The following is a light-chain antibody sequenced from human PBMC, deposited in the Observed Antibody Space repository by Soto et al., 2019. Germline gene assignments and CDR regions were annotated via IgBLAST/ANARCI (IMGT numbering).Light chain of an antibody. CDR1: QSISSY. CDR3: QQSYSTPPT. CDR2: AAS. Sequence: DIQMTQSPSSLSASVGDRVTITCRASQSISSYLHWYQQKPGKAPKLLIYAASNLQSGVPSRFSGSGSGTDFTLTISSLQPEDFATYYCQQSYSTPPTFGQGTKVDI. V-gene: IGKV1-39*01. J-gene: IGKJ1*01.